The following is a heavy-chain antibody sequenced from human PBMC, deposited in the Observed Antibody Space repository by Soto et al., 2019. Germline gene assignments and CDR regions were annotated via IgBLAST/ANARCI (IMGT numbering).Heavy chain of an antibody. CDR1: GYIFVNYG. CDR2: ISPYSGNT. Sequence: QVQLVQSGDEVREPGSSVKVSCKASGYIFVNYGIAWVRQAPGQGLEWMGWISPYSGNTHYASKVKGRLTMTTDTSTSTPYMDQASLTSDNTAVYYCAMVDNYITTTPQDVWGQGTTVTVSS. J-gene: IGHJ6*02. D-gene: IGHD5-12*01. CDR3: AMVDNYITTTPQDV. V-gene: IGHV1-18*01.